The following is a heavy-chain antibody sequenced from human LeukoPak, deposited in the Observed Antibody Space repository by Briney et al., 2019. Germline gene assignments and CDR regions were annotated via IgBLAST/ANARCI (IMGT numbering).Heavy chain of an antibody. CDR3: ARDPYSSGWITYYFDY. J-gene: IGHJ4*02. D-gene: IGHD6-19*01. CDR1: GGSISSSSYY. CDR2: IYYSGAT. Sequence: SETLSLTCTVSGGSISSSSYYWGWIRQPPGKGLEWIGSIYYSGATYYNPPLKSRVTISVDTSKNRFSLKLSSVTAADTAVYYCARDPYSSGWITYYFDYWGLGTLVTVSS. V-gene: IGHV4-39*07.